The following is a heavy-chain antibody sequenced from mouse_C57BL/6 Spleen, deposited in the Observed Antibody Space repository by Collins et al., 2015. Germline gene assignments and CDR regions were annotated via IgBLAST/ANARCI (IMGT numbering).Heavy chain of an antibody. J-gene: IGHJ4*01. D-gene: IGHD1-2*01. Sequence: QVQLQQSGPELVKPGASVKLSCKASGYTFTSYDINWVKQRPGQGLEWIGWIYPRDGSTKYNEKFKGKATLTVDTSSSTAYMELHSLTSEDSAVYFCARRGHYYGLGGAMDYWGQGTSVTVSS. CDR2: IYPRDGST. CDR1: GYTFTSYD. V-gene: IGHV1-85*01. CDR3: ARRGHYYGLGGAMDY.